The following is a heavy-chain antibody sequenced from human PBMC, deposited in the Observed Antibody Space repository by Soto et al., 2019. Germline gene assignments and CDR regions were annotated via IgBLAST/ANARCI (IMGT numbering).Heavy chain of an antibody. Sequence: EAQLVESGGGLVQPGRSLRLYCAASGFTFDNYAMHWVRQGPGKGLEWVSGINWNSVTFDYADSVKGRFTISRDNAKNSPYLQMDSLRPEDTAFYYCARDHDEDFGYDLDYFDFWGRGTLVTVSS. D-gene: IGHD5-12*01. V-gene: IGHV3-9*01. CDR2: INWNSVTF. CDR3: ARDHDEDFGYDLDYFDF. J-gene: IGHJ4*02. CDR1: GFTFDNYA.